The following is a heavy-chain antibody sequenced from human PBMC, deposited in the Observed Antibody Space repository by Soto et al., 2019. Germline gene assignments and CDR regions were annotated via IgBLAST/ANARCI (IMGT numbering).Heavy chain of an antibody. CDR2: TYNSGNT. Sequence: QLQESGPGLVEPSGTLSLTCAVSRGSMSSSDWWCWVRQAPGKGLEWIGETYNSGNTNYNPSLKSRVTLSVDNSKNQFSLTLTSVTAADMGVYYCATWGSTAFDIWGQGTMVTVSS. CDR3: ATWGSTAFDI. D-gene: IGHD3-16*01. V-gene: IGHV4-4*02. CDR1: RGSMSSSDW. J-gene: IGHJ3*02.